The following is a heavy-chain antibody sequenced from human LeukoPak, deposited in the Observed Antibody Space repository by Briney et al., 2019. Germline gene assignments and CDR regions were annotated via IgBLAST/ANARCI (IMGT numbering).Heavy chain of an antibody. V-gene: IGHV1-18*01. Sequence: AAVKASFKASGYTLTSHGISWGRQAPGQEREWMGWISAYNGDTKYTQKTQGRVTMTTDASTSTAYMELRSLRSDDTAMYYCARDPSNTSGFYAYLDPRGQGTLVTVSS. D-gene: IGHD6-19*01. CDR2: ISAYNGDT. CDR1: GYTLTSHG. J-gene: IGHJ5*02. CDR3: ARDPSNTSGFYAYLDP.